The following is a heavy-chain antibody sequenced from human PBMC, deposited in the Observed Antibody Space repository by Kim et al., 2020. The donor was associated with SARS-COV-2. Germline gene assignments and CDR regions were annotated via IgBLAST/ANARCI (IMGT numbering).Heavy chain of an antibody. J-gene: IGHJ4*02. D-gene: IGHD3-16*02. CDR3: ATAYRRGQYYDYVWGSYRHPISGFDY. V-gene: IGHV1-24*01. Sequence: ASVKVSCKVSGYTLTELSMHWVRQAPGKGLEWMGGFDPEDGETIYAQKFQGRVTMTEDTSTDTAYMELSSLRSEDTAVYYCATAYRRGQYYDYVWGSYRHPISGFDYWGQGTLVTVSS. CDR2: FDPEDGET. CDR1: GYTLTELS.